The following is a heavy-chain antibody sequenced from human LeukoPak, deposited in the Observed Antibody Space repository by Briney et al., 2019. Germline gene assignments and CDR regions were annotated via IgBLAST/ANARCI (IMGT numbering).Heavy chain of an antibody. D-gene: IGHD1-14*01. Sequence: SETLSLTCAVYGGSFSGYYWGWIRQPPGKGLEWIGEINHSGSTNYNPSLKSRVTISVDTSKNQFSLKLSSVTAADTAVYYCARGRADNNTFDIWGQGTMVTVSS. CDR3: ARGRADNNTFDI. V-gene: IGHV4-34*01. CDR1: GGSFSGYY. CDR2: INHSGST. J-gene: IGHJ3*02.